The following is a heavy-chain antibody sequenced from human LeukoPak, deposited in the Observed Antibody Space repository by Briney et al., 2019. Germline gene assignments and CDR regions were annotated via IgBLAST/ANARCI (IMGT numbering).Heavy chain of an antibody. CDR3: ARGYYDILTGSRPEYFQH. Sequence: ASVKVSCKASGYTFTSFYMHWVRQAPGQGLEWMGIVKPSGGSTDYAQNFQGRVTMTWDTSTSTVYMELSSLRAEDTAVYYCARGYYDILTGSRPEYFQHWGQGTLVTVSS. J-gene: IGHJ1*01. CDR2: VKPSGGST. CDR1: GYTFTSFY. V-gene: IGHV1-46*01. D-gene: IGHD3-9*01.